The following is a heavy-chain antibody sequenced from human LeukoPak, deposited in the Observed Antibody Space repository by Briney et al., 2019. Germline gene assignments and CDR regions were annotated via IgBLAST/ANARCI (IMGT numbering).Heavy chain of an antibody. CDR1: GFTFSSYS. CDR3: ARAGDIVLVATHFDP. V-gene: IGHV3-21*01. Sequence: GGSLRLSCAASGFTFSSYSMNWVRQAPGKGLEWVSSISSSSSYIYYADSVKGRFTISRDNAKNSLYLQMNSLRAEDTAVYYCARAGDIVLVATHFDPWGQGTLVTVSS. CDR2: ISSSSSYI. D-gene: IGHD2-2*01. J-gene: IGHJ5*02.